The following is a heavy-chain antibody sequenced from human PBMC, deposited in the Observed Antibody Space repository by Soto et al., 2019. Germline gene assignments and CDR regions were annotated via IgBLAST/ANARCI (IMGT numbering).Heavy chain of an antibody. J-gene: IGHJ4*02. CDR3: ASSSLLFGEILGPLPN. CDR1: GFTFSSYA. V-gene: IGHV3-30-3*01. CDR2: ISYDGSTK. D-gene: IGHD3-10*01. Sequence: QVQLVESGGGVVQPGRSLRLYCAASGFTFSSYAMHRVRQAPGKGLEWVAVISYDGSTKYYADSVKGRFTISRDNFKNTLYLQMNSLRAEDTAVYYCASSSLLFGEILGPLPNWGQGSLVTVSS.